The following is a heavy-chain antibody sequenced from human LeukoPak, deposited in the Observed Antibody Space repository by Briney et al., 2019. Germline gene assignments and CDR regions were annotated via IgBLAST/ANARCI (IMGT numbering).Heavy chain of an antibody. CDR2: INHSGST. Sequence: SETLSLTCAVYGGSFSGYYWSWIRQPPGKGLEWIGEINHSGSTNYNPSLKSRVTISVDTSKNQFSLKLSSVTAADTAVYYCARAVRAYCGGDCYSLDYWGQGTLVTVSS. CDR3: ARAVRAYCGGDCYSLDY. CDR1: GGSFSGYY. D-gene: IGHD2-21*02. J-gene: IGHJ4*02. V-gene: IGHV4-34*01.